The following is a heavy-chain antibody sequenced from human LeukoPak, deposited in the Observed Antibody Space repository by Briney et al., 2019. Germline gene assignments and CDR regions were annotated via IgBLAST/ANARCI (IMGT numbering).Heavy chain of an antibody. D-gene: IGHD5-18*01. V-gene: IGHV4-61*02. J-gene: IGHJ5*02. CDR1: GDSISSGFYY. Sequence: SETLSLTCTVSGDSISSGFYYWSWIRQPAGKGLDWIGRSYTSGSTNYNPSLKSRVTISVDTSKNQFSLKLSSVTAADTAVYYCARSGYSHGYYTNWFDPWGQGTLVTVSS. CDR2: SYTSGST. CDR3: ARSGYSHGYYTNWFDP.